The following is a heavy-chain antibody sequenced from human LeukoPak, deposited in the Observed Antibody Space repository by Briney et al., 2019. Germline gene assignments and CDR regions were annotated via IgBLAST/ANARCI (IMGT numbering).Heavy chain of an antibody. Sequence: GGSLRLSCAASGFTFNNYAMSWVRQTPGQGLEWVSATSGSGGGTYYADSVKGRFTISRDNSKNTLYLQMNSLRADDTAVYYCAKDRRYFDSWGQGTLVTVSS. CDR1: GFTFNNYA. CDR3: AKDRRYFDS. J-gene: IGHJ4*02. V-gene: IGHV3-23*01. CDR2: TSGSGGGT.